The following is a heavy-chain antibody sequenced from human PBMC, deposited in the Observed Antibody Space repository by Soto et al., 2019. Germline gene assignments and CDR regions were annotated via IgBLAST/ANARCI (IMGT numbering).Heavy chain of an antibody. CDR3: ARDRVMTGYFDY. Sequence: SETLSLTCTVSGGSISSYYWSWIRQPPGKGLEWIGYIYYSGSTNYNPSLKSRVTISVDTSKNQLSLKLSSVTAADTAVYYCARDRVMTGYFDYWGQGTLVTVSS. CDR2: IYYSGST. V-gene: IGHV4-59*01. J-gene: IGHJ4*02. CDR1: GGSISSYY. D-gene: IGHD2-21*01.